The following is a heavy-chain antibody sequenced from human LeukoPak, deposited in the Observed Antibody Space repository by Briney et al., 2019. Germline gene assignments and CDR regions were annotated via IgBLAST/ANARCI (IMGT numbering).Heavy chain of an antibody. Sequence: GESLKISCKGSGYSFTSYWIGWVRQMPGKGLEWMGIIYPGDSDTRYSPSSQGQVTISADKSISTAYLQWSSLKASDTAMYYCAKGSYYDSSGYYFLFDYWGQGALVTVSS. CDR2: IYPGDSDT. CDR1: GYSFTSYW. CDR3: AKGSYYDSSGYYFLFDY. J-gene: IGHJ4*02. D-gene: IGHD3-22*01. V-gene: IGHV5-51*01.